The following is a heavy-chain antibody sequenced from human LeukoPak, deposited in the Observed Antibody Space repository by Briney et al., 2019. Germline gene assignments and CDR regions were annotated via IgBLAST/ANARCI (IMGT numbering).Heavy chain of an antibody. CDR3: ARHERYSGYDFYFDY. CDR1: GGSISSYY. D-gene: IGHD5-12*01. CDR2: IYYSGST. V-gene: IGHV4-59*08. Sequence: SETLSLTCTVSGGSISSYYWSWIRQPPGKGLEWIGYIYYSGSTNYNPSLKSRVTISVDTSENQFSLKLSSVTAADTAVYYCARHERYSGYDFYFDYWGQGTLVTVSS. J-gene: IGHJ4*02.